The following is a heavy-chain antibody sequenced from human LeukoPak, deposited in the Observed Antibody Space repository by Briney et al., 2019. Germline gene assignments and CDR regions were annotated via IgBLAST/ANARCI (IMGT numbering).Heavy chain of an antibody. Sequence: SQTLSLTCAVSGGSISSGGYSWSWIRQPPGKGLEWIGYIYHSGSTYYNPSLKSRVTISVDRSKNQFSLKLSSVTAADTAVYYCAKAAAGTRGFDYWGQGTLVTVSS. CDR3: AKAAAGTRGFDY. V-gene: IGHV4-30-2*01. J-gene: IGHJ4*02. D-gene: IGHD6-13*01. CDR1: GGSISSGGYS. CDR2: IYHSGST.